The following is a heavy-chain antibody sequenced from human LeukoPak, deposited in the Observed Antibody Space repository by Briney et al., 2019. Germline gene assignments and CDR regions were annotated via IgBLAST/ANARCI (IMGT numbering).Heavy chain of an antibody. CDR3: ATDRVNYYGSGTYYNAAFDI. CDR1: GFSLRNFA. J-gene: IGHJ3*02. Sequence: GGSLRLSCAASGFSLRNFAMSWVRQAPGKGLEWVSGISGSGGNTYYADSVKGRFTISRDNSKNTLYLQMNSLRAEDTAVYYCATDRVNYYGSGTYYNAAFDIWGQGTMVTVSS. D-gene: IGHD3-10*01. CDR2: ISGSGGNT. V-gene: IGHV3-23*01.